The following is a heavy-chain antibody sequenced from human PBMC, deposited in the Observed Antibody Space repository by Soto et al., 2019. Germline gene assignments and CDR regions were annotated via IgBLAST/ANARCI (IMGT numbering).Heavy chain of an antibody. V-gene: IGHV4-31*02. CDR3: TRGDY. Sequence: WTWIRQHPGQGLEWIGFISYSGCTYYSSSLKGRVAISADTSKNQFSLKRNSVTAADTAVYYCTRGDYWGQGTLVTVSS. CDR2: ISYSGCT. J-gene: IGHJ4*02.